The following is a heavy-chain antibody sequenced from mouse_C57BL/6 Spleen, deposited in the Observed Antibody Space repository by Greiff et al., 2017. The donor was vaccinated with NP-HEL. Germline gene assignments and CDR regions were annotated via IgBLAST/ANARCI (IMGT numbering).Heavy chain of an antibody. CDR1: GFTFSSYA. D-gene: IGHD1-1*02. Sequence: EVMLVESGGGLVKPGGSLKLSCAASGFTFSSYAMSWVRQTPEKRLEWVATISDGGSYTYYPDNVKGRFTISRDNAKNNLYLQMSHLKSEDTAMYYYARGSYELFDYWGQGTTLTVSS. CDR2: ISDGGSYT. J-gene: IGHJ2*01. CDR3: ARGSYELFDY. V-gene: IGHV5-4*03.